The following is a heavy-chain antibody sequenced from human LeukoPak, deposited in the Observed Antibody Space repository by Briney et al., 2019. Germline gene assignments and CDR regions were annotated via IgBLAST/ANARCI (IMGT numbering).Heavy chain of an antibody. CDR1: GFTFSDYY. CDR3: AKAPVTTCRGAYCYPFDY. V-gene: IGHV3-11*01. J-gene: IGHJ4*02. Sequence: GGSLRLSCAASGFTFSDYYMSWIRQAPGKGLEWVSYISSSGSTIYYADSVKGRFTIPRGSSKNTLFLQMNRLRPEDAAVYYCAKAPVTTCRGAYCYPFDYWGQGTLVTVSS. CDR2: ISSSGSTI. D-gene: IGHD2-21*01.